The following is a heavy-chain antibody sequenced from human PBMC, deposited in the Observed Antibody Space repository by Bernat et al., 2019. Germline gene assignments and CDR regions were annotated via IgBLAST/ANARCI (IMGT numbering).Heavy chain of an antibody. CDR2: VSGSGGST. Sequence: EVQLLESGGGLVQPGGSLRLSCAASGFTFSSYAMSWVRQAPGKGLEWVSAVSGSGGSTYYADSVKGRFTISRDNSKNTLYLQMNSLRAEDTAVYYCAKICRLTMVRGELDYWGQGTLVTVSS. J-gene: IGHJ4*02. CDR3: AKICRLTMVRGELDY. V-gene: IGHV3-23*01. D-gene: IGHD3-10*01. CDR1: GFTFSSYA.